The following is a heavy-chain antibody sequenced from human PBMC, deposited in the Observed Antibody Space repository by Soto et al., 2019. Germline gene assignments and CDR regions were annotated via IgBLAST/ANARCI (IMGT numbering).Heavy chain of an antibody. Sequence: EVQLVESGGGLVQPGRSLRLSCAASGFTFDDYAMHWVRQAPGKGLEWVSGISWNSGSIGYADSVKGRFNISRDNAKNSLYLQMISLRAEDTALYYCAKDRGLVLSFYFDYWGQGTLVTVSS. V-gene: IGHV3-9*01. CDR2: ISWNSGSI. J-gene: IGHJ4*02. CDR3: AKDRGLVLSFYFDY. CDR1: GFTFDDYA. D-gene: IGHD6-19*01.